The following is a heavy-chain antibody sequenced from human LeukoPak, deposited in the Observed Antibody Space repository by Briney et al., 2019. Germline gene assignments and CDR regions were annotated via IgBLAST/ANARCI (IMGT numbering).Heavy chain of an antibody. CDR3: AKDSNESLDY. CDR2: IWDDGSNK. J-gene: IGHJ4*02. Sequence: GRSLRLSCVASGFTFSSYGMHWVRQAPGGGLGWVAVIWDDGSNKNCADSVKGRFTISRDNSKNTLYLQMNSLRAEDTAVYYCAKDSNESLDYWGQGTLVTVSS. CDR1: GFTFSSYG. V-gene: IGHV3-33*06. D-gene: IGHD2-2*01.